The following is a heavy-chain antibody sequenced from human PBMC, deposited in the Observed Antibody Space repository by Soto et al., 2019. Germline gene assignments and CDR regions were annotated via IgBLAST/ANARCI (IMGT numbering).Heavy chain of an antibody. J-gene: IGHJ4*02. V-gene: IGHV3-11*06. D-gene: IGHD1-1*01. CDR1: DLTFVYYN. CDR3: ARSGDNYNRLDY. Sequence: GGPLGLSVKGPDLTFVYYNKSGFAKAPGKGLEWISYSSNSGTFSRYADSVKGRFSISRDNTKNLLYLQMNSLRAEDTAAYYCARSGDNYNRLDYWGQGTPVTVSS. CDR2: SSNSGTFS.